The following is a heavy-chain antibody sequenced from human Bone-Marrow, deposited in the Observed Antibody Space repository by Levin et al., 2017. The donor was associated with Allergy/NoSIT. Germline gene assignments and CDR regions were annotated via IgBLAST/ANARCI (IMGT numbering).Heavy chain of an antibody. D-gene: IGHD3-9*01. J-gene: IGHJ4*02. CDR3: ATGREPIREDPVTGYQRDVRGALDS. Sequence: ASVKVSCKASGYTFTDYHMNWVRQAPGQGLEWMGWINPNSGGTDYAQKFQGRVTMTRDTSLSTAYMELNRLTSDDTAVYYCATGREPIREDPVTGYQRDVRGALDSWCRGTLVTVSS. V-gene: IGHV1-2*02. CDR2: INPNSGGT. CDR1: GYTFTDYH.